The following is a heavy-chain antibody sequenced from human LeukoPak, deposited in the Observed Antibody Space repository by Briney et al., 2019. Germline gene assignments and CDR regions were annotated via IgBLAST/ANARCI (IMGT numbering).Heavy chain of an antibody. CDR2: INPNSGGT. J-gene: IGHJ5*02. V-gene: IGHV1-2*02. CDR3: ARAVQLERWDWFDP. CDR1: GYTFTGYY. D-gene: IGHD1-1*01. Sequence: GASVKVSCKASGYTFTGYYMHWVRQAPGQGLEWMGWINPNSGGTNYAQKFQGRVTMTRDTSISTAYMELSRLRSDDTAVYYCARAVQLERWDWFDPWGQGTLVTVSS.